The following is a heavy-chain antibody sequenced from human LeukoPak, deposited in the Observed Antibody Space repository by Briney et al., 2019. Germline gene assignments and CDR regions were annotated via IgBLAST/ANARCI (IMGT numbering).Heavy chain of an antibody. Sequence: SETLSLTCTVSGGSISSYCWDWVRQPAGKGLEWIGRICSSGNTDYNPPLRSRVTMSLDTSQNHFSVKVSSVTAADTAVYYCARVMNVVAGYYYYGMDVWGQGTTVTVSS. D-gene: IGHD2-21*01. CDR3: ARVMNVVAGYYYYGMDV. V-gene: IGHV4-4*07. CDR1: GGSISSYC. CDR2: ICSSGNT. J-gene: IGHJ6*02.